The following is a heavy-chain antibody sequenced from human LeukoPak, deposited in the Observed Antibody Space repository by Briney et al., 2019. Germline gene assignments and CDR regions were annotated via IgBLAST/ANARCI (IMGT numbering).Heavy chain of an antibody. J-gene: IGHJ4*02. D-gene: IGHD5-12*01. CDR2: INHSGST. CDR3: ARGRNIVATTTSPYDY. Sequence: KPSETLSLTCAVYGGSFSGYYWSWNRQPPGKGLEWIGEINHSGSTNYNPSLKSRVTISVDTSKNQFSLKLSSVTAADTAVYYCARGRNIVATTTSPYDYWGQGTLVTVSS. V-gene: IGHV4-34*01. CDR1: GGSFSGYY.